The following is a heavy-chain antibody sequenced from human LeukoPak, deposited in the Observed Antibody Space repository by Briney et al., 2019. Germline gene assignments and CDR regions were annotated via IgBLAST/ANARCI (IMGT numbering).Heavy chain of an antibody. V-gene: IGHV4-39*07. CDR2: IYYSGST. D-gene: IGHD3-22*01. Sequence: SETLSLTCTVSGGSISSSSYYWGWIRQPPGKGLEWIGSIYYSGSTYYNPSLKSRVTISVDTSKNQFSLKLSSVTAADTAVYYCARDGTMIVAINWFDPWGQGTLVTVSS. CDR1: GGSISSSSYY. CDR3: ARDGTMIVAINWFDP. J-gene: IGHJ5*02.